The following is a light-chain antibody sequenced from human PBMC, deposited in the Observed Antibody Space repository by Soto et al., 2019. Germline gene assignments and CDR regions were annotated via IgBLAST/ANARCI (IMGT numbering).Light chain of an antibody. Sequence: EIVLTQSPGTLSLSPGERATLSCRASQSVSSSYLAWYQQKPGQAPRLLIYGASSRATGIPDRFSGSGSGTDFTLTISRLEPADFAVYYCQQYGSSPYTFGQRTKLEIK. CDR3: QQYGSSPYT. CDR1: QSVSSSY. V-gene: IGKV3-20*01. CDR2: GAS. J-gene: IGKJ2*01.